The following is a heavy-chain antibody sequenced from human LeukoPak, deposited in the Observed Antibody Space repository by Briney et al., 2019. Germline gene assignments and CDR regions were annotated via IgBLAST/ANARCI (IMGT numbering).Heavy chain of an antibody. Sequence: PGGSLRLSCAASGFTFSSYAMHWVRQAPGKGLEWVAGISYDGSNTYYTDSVKGRFTISRDNSKNTLNLQMNGLRTEDTAIYYCARDVGRVGATPVDHWGQGTLVTVSS. D-gene: IGHD1-26*01. CDR2: ISYDGSNT. CDR3: ARDVGRVGATPVDH. V-gene: IGHV3-30-3*01. J-gene: IGHJ4*02. CDR1: GFTFSSYA.